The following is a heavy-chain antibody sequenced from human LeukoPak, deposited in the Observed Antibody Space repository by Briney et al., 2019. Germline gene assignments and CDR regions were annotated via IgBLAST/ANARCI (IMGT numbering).Heavy chain of an antibody. CDR1: GYTFTSYA. D-gene: IGHD3-16*02. CDR2: INAGNGNT. V-gene: IGHV1-3*01. CDR3: ARDSTNDYVWGSYRSAYFDY. Sequence: ASVKVSCKASGYTFTSYAMHWVRQAPGQRLEWMGWINAGNGNTKYSQKFQGRVTITRDTSASTAYMELSSLRSEDTAVYYCARDSTNDYVWGSYRSAYFDYWGQGTLVTVSS. J-gene: IGHJ4*02.